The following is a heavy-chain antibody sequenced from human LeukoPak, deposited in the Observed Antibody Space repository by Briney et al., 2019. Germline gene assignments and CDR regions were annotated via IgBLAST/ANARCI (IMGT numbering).Heavy chain of an antibody. D-gene: IGHD1-26*01. J-gene: IGHJ4*02. CDR1: GFTFSSYA. V-gene: IGHV3-23*01. CDR2: ISGSGGST. Sequence: GGSLRLSCAASGFTFSSYAMSWVRQAPGKGLEWVSAISGSGGSTYYADSVKGRFTISRDNSKNTLYLQMNSLRAEDAAVYYCAKNTPVFSIVGATDRWGQGTLVTVSS. CDR3: AKNTPVFSIVGATDR.